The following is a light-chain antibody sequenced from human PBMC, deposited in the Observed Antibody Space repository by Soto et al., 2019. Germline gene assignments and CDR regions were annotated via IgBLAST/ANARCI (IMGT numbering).Light chain of an antibody. J-gene: IGKJ1*01. CDR3: QQYKSWRT. CDR1: QSIDNK. CDR2: GAS. Sequence: IVMTLSPATLSVSPGERATLSCRASQSIDNKLAWYQQRPGQAPRLLIYGASTRVTGIPGRFSGSGSGTEFTLTISGLQSEDFGVYYCQQYKSWRTFGQGTNVETK. V-gene: IGKV3-15*01.